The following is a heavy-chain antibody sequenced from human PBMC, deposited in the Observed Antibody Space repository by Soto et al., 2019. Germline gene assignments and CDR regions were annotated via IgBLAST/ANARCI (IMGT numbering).Heavy chain of an antibody. CDR2: IIPIFGTA. D-gene: IGHD3-10*01. V-gene: IGHV1-69*13. Sequence: SVKVSCKASGGTFSSYAISWVRQAPGQGLEWMGGIIPIFGTANYAQKFQGRVTITADESTSTAYMELSSLRSEDTAVYYCARKAVSLPREYYFDYWGQGTLVTVSS. J-gene: IGHJ4*02. CDR3: ARKAVSLPREYYFDY. CDR1: GGTFSSYA.